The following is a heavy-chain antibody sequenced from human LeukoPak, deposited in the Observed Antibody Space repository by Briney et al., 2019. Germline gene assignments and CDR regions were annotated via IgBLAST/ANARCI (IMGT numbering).Heavy chain of an antibody. J-gene: IGHJ6*02. CDR1: GDSISSYY. CDR2: IFSGGST. Sequence: PSETLYLARTVSGDSISSYYWSWIRQPPGMGLEWIGYIFSGGSTNYNPSLKSRTTISLDTSKSQFSLTVSSVTAAVTAVYYCARGVCTSSYCYAGDYGMDVWGQGTTVTVSS. CDR3: ARGVCTSSYCYAGDYGMDV. D-gene: IGHD2-2*01. V-gene: IGHV4-59*08.